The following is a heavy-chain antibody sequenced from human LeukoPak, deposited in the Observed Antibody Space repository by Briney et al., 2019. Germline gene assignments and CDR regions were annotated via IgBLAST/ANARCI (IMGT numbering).Heavy chain of an antibody. CDR1: GFSVSDNH. CDR3: ARSYNSTWLFDS. CDR2: VYSGGGT. J-gene: IGHJ4*02. D-gene: IGHD6-13*01. Sequence: HPGGSLRLSRAASGFSVSDNHMSWVRQAPGKGLEWVSVVYSGGGTNYADSVKDRFTISRDNSKNTLDLQMSNLRAEDTAVYYCARSYNSTWLFDSWGQGTLVTVSS. V-gene: IGHV3-66*01.